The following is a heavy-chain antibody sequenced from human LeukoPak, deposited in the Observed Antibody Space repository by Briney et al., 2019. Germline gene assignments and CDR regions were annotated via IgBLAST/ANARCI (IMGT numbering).Heavy chain of an antibody. CDR3: AKGGYSYGFSYFDY. V-gene: IGHV3-23*01. Sequence: ETLSLTCAVYGGSFSGYYWSWIRQAPGKGLEWVSAISGSGGSTYYADSVKGRFTISRDNSKNTLYLQMNSLRAEDTAVYYCAKGGYSYGFSYFDYWGQGTLVTVSS. CDR1: GGSFSGYY. J-gene: IGHJ4*02. D-gene: IGHD5-18*01. CDR2: ISGSGGST.